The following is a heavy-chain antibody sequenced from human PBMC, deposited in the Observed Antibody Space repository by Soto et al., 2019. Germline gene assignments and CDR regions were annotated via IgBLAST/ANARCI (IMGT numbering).Heavy chain of an antibody. J-gene: IGHJ3*01. V-gene: IGHV3-74*01. CDR1: GFTFSNYW. CDR3: ARGIRGHHGFDV. CDR2: VKTDGST. D-gene: IGHD5-12*01. Sequence: EVQLVESGGDLVQPGGSLSLSCAASGFTFSNYWMHWVRQAPGKGLVWVSRVKTDGSTYYADSVRGRFTIFRDNAKNTRYVQMNSLTVEDTAVYFCARGIRGHHGFDVWGQGTLVTVSS.